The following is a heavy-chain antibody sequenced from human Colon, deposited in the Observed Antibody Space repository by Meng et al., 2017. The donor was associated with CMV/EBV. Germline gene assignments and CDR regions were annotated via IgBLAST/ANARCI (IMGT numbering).Heavy chain of an antibody. CDR3: GRDQGLYHYTGGSLAIDY. V-gene: IGHV3-21*01. Sequence: FSFDSYSMNWVRQSPARGLEWVSSISSSSNYKFYADSVKGRFTISRDNAQNTLYLQMNSLRAEDTAVYYCGRDQGLYHYTGGSLAIDYWGQGTLVTVSS. D-gene: IGHD3-16*02. CDR2: ISSSSNYK. J-gene: IGHJ4*02. CDR1: FSFDSYS.